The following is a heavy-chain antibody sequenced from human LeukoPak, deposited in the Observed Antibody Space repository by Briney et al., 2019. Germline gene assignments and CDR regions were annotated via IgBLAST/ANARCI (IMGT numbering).Heavy chain of an antibody. D-gene: IGHD2-21*02. Sequence: GGSLRLSCAASGFSVSGTHMSWVRQAPGDGLEWVAAMYTGGTTYYTDAVTGRFTVSRDTSRNILFLHMDSLRAEDTAVYYCAKDEVTSGGGLASWGQGTLVIVSS. CDR2: MYTGGTT. CDR1: GFSVSGTH. CDR3: AKDEVTSGGGLAS. J-gene: IGHJ5*02. V-gene: IGHV3-53*01.